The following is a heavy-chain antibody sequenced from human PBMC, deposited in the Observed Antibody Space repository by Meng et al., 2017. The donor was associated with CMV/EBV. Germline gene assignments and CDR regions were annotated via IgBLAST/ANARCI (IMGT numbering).Heavy chain of an antibody. Sequence: VPRQGWGPGLVKPSGTPSTTCTVAVASMISYYWSWIRQPAGKGLKWIGRIYPSGSTNYNPSLKSRVTMSVDTSKNQFSLKLSSVTAADTAVYYCARGSYYRYVIDYWGQGTLVTVSS. V-gene: IGHV4-4*07. D-gene: IGHD2-21*01. J-gene: IGHJ4*02. CDR2: IYPSGST. CDR3: ARGSYYRYVIDY. CDR1: VASMISYY.